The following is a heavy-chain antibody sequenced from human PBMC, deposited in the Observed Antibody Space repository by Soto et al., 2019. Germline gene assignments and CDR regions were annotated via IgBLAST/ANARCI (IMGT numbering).Heavy chain of an antibody. CDR2: IGTAGDT. D-gene: IGHD3-16*01. V-gene: IGHV3-13*01. CDR3: ARVSLYSNYVDY. J-gene: IGHJ4*02. Sequence: PGGSLRLSCAASGFTFSSYDMHWVRQATGKGLEWVSAIGTAGDTYYPGSVKGRFTISRENAKNSLYLQMNSLRAGDTAVYYCARVSLYSNYVDYWGQGTLVTVYS. CDR1: GFTFSSYD.